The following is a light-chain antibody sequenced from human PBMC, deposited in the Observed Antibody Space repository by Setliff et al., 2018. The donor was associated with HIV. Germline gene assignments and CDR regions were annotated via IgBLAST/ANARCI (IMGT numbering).Light chain of an antibody. CDR2: DVS. CDR1: SDDIGRYYY. V-gene: IGLV2-14*03. Sequence: QSALAQPASVSGSPGQAITISCTGTSDDIGRYYYVSWYQQLPGKAPKPIMYDVSHRPSGVSTRFSGSKSGDTASLTISGLQAEDEAHYYCTSYTINTLYVFGSGTKVTVL. J-gene: IGLJ1*01. CDR3: TSYTINTLYV.